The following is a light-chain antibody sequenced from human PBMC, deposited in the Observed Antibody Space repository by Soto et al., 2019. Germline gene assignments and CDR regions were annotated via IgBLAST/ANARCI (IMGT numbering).Light chain of an antibody. CDR2: GAS. J-gene: IGKJ4*01. V-gene: IGKV3-15*01. Sequence: EVVLTQSPATLSVSPGAGATLSCRASQSVGSNLAWYQQKPGQTPRVLIYGASTRAIGIPARFSGSGFGTEFTLTISSLQSEDFVVYYCQQYSNWLLLSFGGGTKVDIK. CDR3: QQYSNWLLLS. CDR1: QSVGSN.